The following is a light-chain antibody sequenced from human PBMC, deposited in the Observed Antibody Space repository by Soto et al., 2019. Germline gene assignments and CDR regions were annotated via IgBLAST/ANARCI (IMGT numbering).Light chain of an antibody. J-gene: IGKJ2*01. CDR1: QSVSSSY. CDR2: AAT. Sequence: EIVLTQSPGTLSLSPGERATLSCRASQSVSSSYLAWYQQKPGQAPRLLIYAATSRATGIPDRFSGSGSETDFTLTINRLEPEDYAVYYCHQYGGAPFTFGQGTKLEIK. V-gene: IGKV3-20*01. CDR3: HQYGGAPFT.